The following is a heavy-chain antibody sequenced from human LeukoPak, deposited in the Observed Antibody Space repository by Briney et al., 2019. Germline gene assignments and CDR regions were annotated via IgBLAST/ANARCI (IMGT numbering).Heavy chain of an antibody. Sequence: GASVKVSCEVSGYTLTELSMHWVRQAPGKGLEWMGGFDPEDGETIYAQKFQGRVTMTEDTSTDTAYMELSSLRSEDTSVYYCATRYGVAAADFDYWGQGTLVTVSS. CDR3: ATRYGVAAADFDY. CDR1: GYTLTELS. CDR2: FDPEDGET. D-gene: IGHD6-13*01. V-gene: IGHV1-24*01. J-gene: IGHJ4*02.